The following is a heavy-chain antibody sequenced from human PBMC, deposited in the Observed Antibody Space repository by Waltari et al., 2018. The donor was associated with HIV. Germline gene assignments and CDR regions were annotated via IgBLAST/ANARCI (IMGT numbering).Heavy chain of an antibody. D-gene: IGHD6-19*01. CDR3: VRAAIYSRGCFDY. J-gene: IGHJ4*02. Sequence: QVQLVQSGAEVKKPGASVKVSCKASGYTFTSYDSNWVRQATGQGLEWMGWMNPNRGDTGYAQKFQGRITMTSNTSISTVYMELSSLTSEETAVYYCVRAAIYSRGCFDYWGQGTLVTVSS. V-gene: IGHV1-8*01. CDR1: GYTFTSYD. CDR2: MNPNRGDT.